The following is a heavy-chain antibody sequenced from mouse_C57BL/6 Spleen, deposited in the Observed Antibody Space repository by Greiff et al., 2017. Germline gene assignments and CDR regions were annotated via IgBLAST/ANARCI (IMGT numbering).Heavy chain of an antibody. J-gene: IGHJ1*03. CDR2: IYPGSGST. Sequence: QVQLQQPGAELVKPGASVKMSCKASGYTFTSYWLTWVKQRPGQGLEWIGDIYPGSGSTNYNEKFKSKATLTVDTSSSTAYMQLSSLTSEDSAVYYCARGNYYYGSSYVGYFDVRGTGTTVTVSS. CDR3: ARGNYYYGSSYVGYFDV. CDR1: GYTFTSYW. V-gene: IGHV1-55*01. D-gene: IGHD1-1*01.